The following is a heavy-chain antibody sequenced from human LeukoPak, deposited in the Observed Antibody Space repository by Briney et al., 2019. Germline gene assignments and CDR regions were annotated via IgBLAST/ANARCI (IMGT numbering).Heavy chain of an antibody. Sequence: SETLSLTCTVSGGSISSSSYYLGWIRQPPGKGLEWIGSIYYSGSTYYNPSLKSRVTISVETSKNQFSLKLSSVTAADTAVYYCARVRYCSGGSCYRFPDYWGQGTLVTVSS. CDR2: IYYSGST. D-gene: IGHD2-15*01. V-gene: IGHV4-39*01. J-gene: IGHJ4*02. CDR1: GGSISSSSYY. CDR3: ARVRYCSGGSCYRFPDY.